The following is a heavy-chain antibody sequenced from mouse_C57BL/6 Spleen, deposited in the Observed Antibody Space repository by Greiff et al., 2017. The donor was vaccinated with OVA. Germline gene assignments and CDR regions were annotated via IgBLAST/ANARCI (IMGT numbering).Heavy chain of an antibody. Sequence: QVQLKQPGAELVKPGASVKLSCKASGYTFTSYWMHWVKQRPGQGLEWIGMIHPNSGSTNYNEKFKSKATLTVDKSSSTAYMQLSSLTSEDSAVYYCARQRSSCEYWYFDVWGTGTTVTVSS. V-gene: IGHV1-64*01. D-gene: IGHD1-1*01. CDR3: ARQRSSCEYWYFDV. CDR1: GYTFTSYW. J-gene: IGHJ1*03. CDR2: IHPNSGST.